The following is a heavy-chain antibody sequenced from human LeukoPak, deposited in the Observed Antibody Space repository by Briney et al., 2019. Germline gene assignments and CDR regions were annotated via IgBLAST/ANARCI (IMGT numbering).Heavy chain of an antibody. J-gene: IGHJ3*02. CDR3: ASIGCDAFDS. Sequence: ASVKVSCKASGYTFSGYYMHWVRQAPGQGLEWMGWIYPNSGDTKYAQKFQGRVTVTRDTSISTAFMEVSRLTSDDTALHYCASIGCDAFDSWGQGTMVTVSS. V-gene: IGHV1-2*02. CDR1: GYTFSGYY. CDR2: IYPNSGDT. D-gene: IGHD3-16*01.